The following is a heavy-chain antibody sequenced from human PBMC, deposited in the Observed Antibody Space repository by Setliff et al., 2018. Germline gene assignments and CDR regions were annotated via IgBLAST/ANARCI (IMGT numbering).Heavy chain of an antibody. J-gene: IGHJ6*03. CDR3: ARASRFGTIKYRGDYYMDV. CDR2: INTNTGNP. D-gene: IGHD3-10*01. Sequence: GASVKVSCKASGYTFTTYAISWMRQAPGQGLEWMGWINTNTGNPSYAQGFTGRFVFSLDTSVSTAYLQISSLKAEDTALYYCARASRFGTIKYRGDYYMDVWGKGTTGTSP. V-gene: IGHV7-4-1*02. CDR1: GYTFTTYA.